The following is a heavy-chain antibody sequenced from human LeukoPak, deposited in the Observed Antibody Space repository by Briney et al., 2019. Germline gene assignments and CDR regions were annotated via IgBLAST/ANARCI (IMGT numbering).Heavy chain of an antibody. CDR2: ISSGGSYI. CDR1: GFSFDSHT. D-gene: IGHD6-6*01. CDR3: ATSLQVVVDY. J-gene: IGHJ4*02. V-gene: IGHV3-21*01. Sequence: GGSLRLYCGAYGFSFDSHTFNWIRQAQGKGLEWVSSISSGGSYIYYADSVKGRFTISRDNAKNSLYLQMNSLRAEDTAVYYCATSLQVVVDYWGQGTLVTVSS.